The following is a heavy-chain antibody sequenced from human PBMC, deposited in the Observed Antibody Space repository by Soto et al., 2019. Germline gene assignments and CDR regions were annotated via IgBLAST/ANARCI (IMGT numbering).Heavy chain of an antibody. V-gene: IGHV1-18*01. D-gene: IGHD6-6*01. Sequence: QAQLEQSGAEVKKPGASVKVSCKSSGYTFSTSGISWVRQAPGQGLEWMGWISTYNGDANYAQRFQGRVTMTTDTSPSTTFMELRSLRSDDTAVYYCAGEGPRPYYYYGMDVWGQGTTVTVSS. CDR3: AGEGPRPYYYYGMDV. J-gene: IGHJ6*02. CDR1: GYTFSTSG. CDR2: ISTYNGDA.